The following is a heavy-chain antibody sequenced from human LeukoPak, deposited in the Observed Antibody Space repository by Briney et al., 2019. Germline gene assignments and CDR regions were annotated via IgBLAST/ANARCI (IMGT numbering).Heavy chain of an antibody. J-gene: IGHJ4*02. Sequence: SVKVSCKASGYTFTSYDINWVRQATGQGLEWMGGIIPVFGTANYAQKFQGRVTITTDESTSTAYMELSSLRSEDTAVYYCARQYGGNSGCISWGQGTLVTVSS. D-gene: IGHD4-23*01. CDR3: ARQYGGNSGCIS. V-gene: IGHV1-69*05. CDR1: GYTFTSYD. CDR2: IIPVFGTA.